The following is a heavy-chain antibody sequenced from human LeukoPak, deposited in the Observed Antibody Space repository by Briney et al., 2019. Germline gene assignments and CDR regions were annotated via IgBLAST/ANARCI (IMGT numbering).Heavy chain of an antibody. CDR3: ARDIILDS. V-gene: IGHV1-2*02. CDR2: INPKTGVT. D-gene: IGHD1-14*01. CDR1: GYTFGDYY. J-gene: IGHJ5*01. Sequence: ASVKVSCKASGYTFGDYYLTWVRQAPGQGFEWLGWINPKTGVTKYAQKFLGRVTMTSDMSTSTAYMELSRLTSDDTAHYFCARDIILDSWGQGTPVTVSS.